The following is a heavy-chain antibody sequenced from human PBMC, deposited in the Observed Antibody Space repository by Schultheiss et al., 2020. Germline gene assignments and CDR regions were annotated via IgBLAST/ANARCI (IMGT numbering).Heavy chain of an antibody. CDR1: GYTFTSYD. D-gene: IGHD3-3*01. CDR3: AIRPLMPYYDFWSGYYEYYYYYYYMDV. V-gene: IGHV1-2*02. CDR2: INPNSGGT. J-gene: IGHJ6*03. Sequence: ASVKVSFKASGYTFTSYDLNWVRQATGQGLEWMGWINPNSGGTNYAQKFQGRVTMTRDTSISTAYMELSRLRSDDTAVYYCAIRPLMPYYDFWSGYYEYYYYYYYMDVWGKGTTVTVSS.